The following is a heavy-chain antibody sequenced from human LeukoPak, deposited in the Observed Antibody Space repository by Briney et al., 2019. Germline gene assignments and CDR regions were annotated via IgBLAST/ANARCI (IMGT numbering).Heavy chain of an antibody. Sequence: SETLSLTCTVSGGSISSYFWSWIRLPPGKGLEWMGYIYNSGNTKYNPSLKSRVTISVDTSKNQFSLKLSSVTAADTAVYYCARRTFGGVIKYWGQGALVTVSS. CDR3: ARRTFGGVIKY. J-gene: IGHJ4*02. D-gene: IGHD3-16*01. V-gene: IGHV4-59*12. CDR2: IYNSGNT. CDR1: GGSISSYF.